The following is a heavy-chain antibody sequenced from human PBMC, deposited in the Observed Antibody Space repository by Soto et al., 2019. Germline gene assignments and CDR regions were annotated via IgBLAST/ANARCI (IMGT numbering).Heavy chain of an antibody. CDR3: ARLYGDYHYYYYGMDV. CDR2: IDPSDSYT. J-gene: IGHJ6*02. CDR1: GYSLTSYW. D-gene: IGHD4-17*01. Sequence: ESLKISFKGSGYSLTSYWISWVRQIPGKGLEWMGRIDPSDSYTNYSPSFQGHVTISADKSISTAYLQWSSLKASDTAMYYCARLYGDYHYYYYGMDVWGQGTTVTVSS. V-gene: IGHV5-10-1*01.